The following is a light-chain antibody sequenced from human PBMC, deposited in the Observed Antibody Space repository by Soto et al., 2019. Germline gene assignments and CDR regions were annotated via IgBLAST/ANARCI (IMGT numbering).Light chain of an antibody. J-gene: IGKJ4*01. Sequence: ALQLTQSPSSLSASVGDRVTITCRASQGISSALAWYQQNPGKAPKLLIYDASSLESGVPSRFSGSGSGTDFTLTISSLQPEDFATYYCQQFNSYPLTFGGGTKVEIK. CDR2: DAS. CDR3: QQFNSYPLT. CDR1: QGISSA. V-gene: IGKV1-13*02.